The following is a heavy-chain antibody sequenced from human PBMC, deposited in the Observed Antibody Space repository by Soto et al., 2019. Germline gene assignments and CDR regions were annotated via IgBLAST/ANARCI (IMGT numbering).Heavy chain of an antibody. CDR1: GFTFSTYW. V-gene: IGHV3-7*01. J-gene: IGHJ4*02. CDR3: ARAPRGSSSWYVFDF. CDR2: IKQDGSEK. Sequence: GGSLRLSCAASGFTFSTYWMNWVRQAPGKGLEWVANIKQDGSEKYYVDSVKGRFTISRDNAKNSLYLQMNSLRAEDTAVYYCARAPRGSSSWYVFDFWGQGTLVTVSS. D-gene: IGHD6-13*01.